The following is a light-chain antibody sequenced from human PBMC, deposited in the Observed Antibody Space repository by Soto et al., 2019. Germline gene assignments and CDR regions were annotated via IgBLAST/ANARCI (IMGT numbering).Light chain of an antibody. J-gene: IGKJ1*01. CDR3: QQYNNWPPWT. V-gene: IGKV3-15*01. Sequence: EIVMTQSPATLSVSPGERATLSCRASQSVSSNLAWYQQKPGQAPRRLIYGASTRATGIPARFSGSGSGTEFPLTIISLQSEDFAVYYCQQYNNWPPWTFGQGTKVEIK. CDR1: QSVSSN. CDR2: GAS.